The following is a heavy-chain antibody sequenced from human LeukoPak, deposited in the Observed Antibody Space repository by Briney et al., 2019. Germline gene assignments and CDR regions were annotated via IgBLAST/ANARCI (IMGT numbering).Heavy chain of an antibody. Sequence: ASVKVSCKASGYTFTGYHMHWVRQAPGQGLEWMGWINPNSGGTNYAQKFQGRVTMTRDTSISTAYMELSRLRSDDTAVYYCAIMSGQDCSGGSCFDYWGQGTLVTVSS. CDR2: INPNSGGT. J-gene: IGHJ4*02. CDR1: GYTFTGYH. V-gene: IGHV1-2*02. CDR3: AIMSGQDCSGGSCFDY. D-gene: IGHD2-15*01.